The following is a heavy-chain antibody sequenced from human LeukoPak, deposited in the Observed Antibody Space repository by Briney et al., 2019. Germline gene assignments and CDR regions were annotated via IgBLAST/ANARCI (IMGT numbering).Heavy chain of an antibody. CDR1: GFTFSNYG. Sequence: PGGSLRLSCAASGFTFSNYGMSWVRQAPGKGLEWVASIKQDGSEKFYVDSVKGRFTISRDNSKNTLYLQMNSLRAEDTAVYYCARDPGDFWGGFFFDYWGQGTLVTVSS. CDR3: ARDPGDFWGGFFFDY. V-gene: IGHV3-7*01. CDR2: IKQDGSEK. J-gene: IGHJ4*02. D-gene: IGHD3-3*01.